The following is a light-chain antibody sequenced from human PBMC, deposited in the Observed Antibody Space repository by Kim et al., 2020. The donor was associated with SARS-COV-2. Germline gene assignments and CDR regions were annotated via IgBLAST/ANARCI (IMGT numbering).Light chain of an antibody. CDR2: YDS. V-gene: IGLV3-21*04. J-gene: IGLJ2*01. CDR1: NMGSKS. CDR3: QVWDSSSDHVV. Sequence: APGKVARITCGGNNMGSKSVTRYQQRPGQAPVLVIYYDSDRPSGIPERFSGSNSGNTATLTISRVEAGDEADYYCQVWDSSSDHVVFGGGTQLTVL.